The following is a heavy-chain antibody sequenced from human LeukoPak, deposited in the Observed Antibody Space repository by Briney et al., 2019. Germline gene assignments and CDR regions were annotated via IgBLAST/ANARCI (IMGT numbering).Heavy chain of an antibody. CDR1: GGSFSGYY. Sequence: SETLSLTCAVYGGSFSGYYWSWIRQPPGKGLEWIGEINHSGSTNYNPSLKSRVTISVDTPKNQFSLKLSSVTAADTAVYYCARVRITMIVVARIYYFDYWGQGTLVTVSS. V-gene: IGHV4-34*01. D-gene: IGHD3-22*01. J-gene: IGHJ4*02. CDR2: INHSGST. CDR3: ARVRITMIVVARIYYFDY.